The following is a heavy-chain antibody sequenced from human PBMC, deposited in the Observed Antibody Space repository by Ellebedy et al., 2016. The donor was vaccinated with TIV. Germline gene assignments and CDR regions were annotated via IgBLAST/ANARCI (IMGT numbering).Heavy chain of an antibody. CDR2: IYYSGST. D-gene: IGHD3-9*01. Sequence: SQTLSLTCAVYRGPFSGYYWSWIRQPPGKGLEWIGYIYYSGSTNYNPSLKSRVTISVDTSKNQFSLKMSSVTAADTAVYYCARVGGDLAGFRSYDYWGQGTLVTVSS. J-gene: IGHJ4*02. CDR1: RGPFSGYY. CDR3: ARVGGDLAGFRSYDY. V-gene: IGHV4-59*12.